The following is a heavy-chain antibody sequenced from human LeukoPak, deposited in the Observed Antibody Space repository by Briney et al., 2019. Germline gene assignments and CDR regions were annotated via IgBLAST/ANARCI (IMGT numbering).Heavy chain of an antibody. CDR3: ARDRDDILTADQVNWFDP. J-gene: IGHJ5*02. V-gene: IGHV3-48*04. D-gene: IGHD3-9*01. CDR2: ISSSSSTI. Sequence: GGSLRLSCAASGFTFSSYSMNWVRQAPGKGLEWVSYISSSSSTIYYADSVKGRFTISRDNAKNSLYLQMNSLRAEDTAVYYCARDRDDILTADQVNWFDPWGQGTLVTVSS. CDR1: GFTFSSYS.